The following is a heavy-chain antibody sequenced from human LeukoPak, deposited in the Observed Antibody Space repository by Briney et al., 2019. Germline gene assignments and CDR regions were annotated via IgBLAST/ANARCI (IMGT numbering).Heavy chain of an antibody. CDR1: GYTLTELS. Sequence: GASVKVSCKVSGYTLTELSMHWVRQAPGKGLEWMGGFDPEDGETIYAQKFQGRVTMTRDTSISTAYMELSRLRSDDTAVYYCARVAIVGQQLVLDYYYMDVWGKGTTVTVSS. V-gene: IGHV1-24*01. D-gene: IGHD6-13*01. J-gene: IGHJ6*03. CDR2: FDPEDGET. CDR3: ARVAIVGQQLVLDYYYMDV.